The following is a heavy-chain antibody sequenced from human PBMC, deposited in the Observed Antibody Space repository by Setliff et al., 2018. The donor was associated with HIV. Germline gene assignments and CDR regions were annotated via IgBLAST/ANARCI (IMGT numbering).Heavy chain of an antibody. CDR1: GGSINNYF. J-gene: IGHJ4*02. D-gene: IGHD5-12*01. CDR3: ARSPLYSGYERYYFDY. CDR2: IYYSGET. V-gene: IGHV4-59*12. Sequence: PSETLSLTCTVSGGSINNYFWSWIRQSPGRGLEWIGYIYYSGETNYNPSLKSRVTFSVDTSKNQFSLKLSSVIAADTAVYYCARSPLYSGYERYYFDYWGQGTLVTVSS.